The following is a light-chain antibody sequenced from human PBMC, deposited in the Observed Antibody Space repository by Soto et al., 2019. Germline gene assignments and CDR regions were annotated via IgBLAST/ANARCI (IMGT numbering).Light chain of an antibody. J-gene: IGLJ2*01. CDR3: SSYAGSNNLV. CDR2: EVS. CDR1: SSDVGGYKY. V-gene: IGLV2-8*01. Sequence: QSVLTQPPSASGSPGQSVTISCTGTSSDVGGYKYVSWYQQHPGKAPKLMIYEVSKRPSGVPDRFSGSKSDNTASLTVSGLQAEDEADYYCSSYAGSNNLVFGGGTKLTVL.